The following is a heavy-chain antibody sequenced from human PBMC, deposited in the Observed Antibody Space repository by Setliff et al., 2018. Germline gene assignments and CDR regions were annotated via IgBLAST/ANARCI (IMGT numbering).Heavy chain of an antibody. J-gene: IGHJ4*02. CDR3: ATLTGDRGVDY. Sequence: SETLSLTCAVYGGSFSDYWWSWIRQLPGKGLEWIAEIHHSGSTNFHPSLKSRVAISVDPSKNQFSLKLSSVTAADTAVYYCATLTGDRGVDYWGQGRLVTVSS. V-gene: IGHV4-34*01. CDR2: IHHSGST. D-gene: IGHD7-27*01. CDR1: GGSFSDYW.